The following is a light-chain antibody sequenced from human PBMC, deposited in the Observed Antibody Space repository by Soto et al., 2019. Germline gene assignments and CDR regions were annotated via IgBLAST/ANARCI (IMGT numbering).Light chain of an antibody. J-gene: IGLJ7*01. CDR2: KDR. V-gene: IGLV3-25*03. CDR3: QSADSSGTYV. CDR1: ALPKQY. Sequence: SYELTQPPSVSVSPGQTARITCSGDALPKQYAYWYQQKPGQAPVLVIYKDRERPSGIPERFSGSSSGTTVTLTISGVQAEDEADYYCQSADSSGTYVFGGGTQLTVL.